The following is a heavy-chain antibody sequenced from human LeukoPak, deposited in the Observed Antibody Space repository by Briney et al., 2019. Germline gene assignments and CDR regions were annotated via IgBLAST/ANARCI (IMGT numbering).Heavy chain of an antibody. CDR3: AKEELLWFGELNWFDP. J-gene: IGHJ5*02. Sequence: GSLRLSCVASGFTFSDYYMSWVRQAPGKGLEWVSAISGSGGSTYYADSVKGRFTISRDNSKNTLYLQMNSLRAEDTAVYYCAKEELLWFGELNWFDPWGQGTLVTVSS. CDR2: ISGSGGST. D-gene: IGHD3-10*01. CDR1: GFTFSDYY. V-gene: IGHV3-23*01.